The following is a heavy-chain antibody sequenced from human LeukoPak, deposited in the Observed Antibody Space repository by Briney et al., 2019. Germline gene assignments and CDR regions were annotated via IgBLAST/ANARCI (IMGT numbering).Heavy chain of an antibody. CDR3: ASWPGGWYGEDS. J-gene: IGHJ4*02. Sequence: GGSLRLSCAATGPTVSSNSMSWVRQAPGKGLEWVSVIYGGGSTYYADSVKGRFTISRDTPKNTLYLQMNSLRVVDTAVYYCASWPGGWYGEDSWGQGTLVTVSS. CDR1: GPTVSSNS. V-gene: IGHV3-53*01. CDR2: IYGGGST. D-gene: IGHD6-19*01.